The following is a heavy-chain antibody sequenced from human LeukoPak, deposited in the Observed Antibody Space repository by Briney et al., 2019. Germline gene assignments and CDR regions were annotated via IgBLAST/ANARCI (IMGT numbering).Heavy chain of an antibody. CDR1: GDSINSLDL. J-gene: IGHJ4*02. CDR3: AGLVGRYSSGLYYYYFDY. V-gene: IGHV4-4*02. Sequence: SETLSLTCTVSGDSINSLDLWSWVRQPPGKGLEWIGEMYLSGTTHSNPSVKSRVTISIDKSKNQFFLNLSSVTAADTTVYYCAGLVGRYSSGLYYYYFDYWGQGTLVTVSS. CDR2: MYLSGTT. D-gene: IGHD3-22*01.